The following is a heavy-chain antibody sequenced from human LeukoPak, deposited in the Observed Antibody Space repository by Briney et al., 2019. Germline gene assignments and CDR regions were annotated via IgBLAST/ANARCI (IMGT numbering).Heavy chain of an antibody. CDR2: ISAYNGST. CDR3: ARDIPRYCSSTSCLGDYYYYGMDV. D-gene: IGHD2-2*01. V-gene: IGHV1-18*01. Sequence: ASVKVSCKASGYTFTSYGISWVRQAPGQGLEWMGWISAYNGSTNYAQKLQGRVTMTTDTSTSTAYMELRSLRSDDTAVYYCARDIPRYCSSTSCLGDYYYYGMDVWGQGTTVTVSS. CDR1: GYTFTSYG. J-gene: IGHJ6*02.